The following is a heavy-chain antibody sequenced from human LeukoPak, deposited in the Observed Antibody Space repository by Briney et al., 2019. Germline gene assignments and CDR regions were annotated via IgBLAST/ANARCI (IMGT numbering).Heavy chain of an antibody. V-gene: IGHV3-30*18. Sequence: GGPLKLSWAPPGFTFRSYGMHWARQAPGKGLDGVAVISYDGSNKYYADSVKGRFTISRDNSKNTLYLQMNSLRAEDTAVHYCAKEGIVATINYWGQGTLVTVSS. CDR1: GFTFRSYG. D-gene: IGHD5-12*01. J-gene: IGHJ4*02. CDR3: AKEGIVATINY. CDR2: ISYDGSNK.